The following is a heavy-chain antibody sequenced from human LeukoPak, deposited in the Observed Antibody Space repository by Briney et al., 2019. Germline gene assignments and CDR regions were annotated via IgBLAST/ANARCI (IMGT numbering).Heavy chain of an antibody. V-gene: IGHV3-7*03. CDR2: IKQDGTEK. CDR3: AKSLSYQNWFDP. D-gene: IGHD5-18*01. Sequence: GGSLRLSCADSGFTFSSHWMAWVRQAPGKGLEWVANIKQDGTEKYYMDSVKGRFTISRDNAKNSLYLQMNSLRAEDTAVYYCAKSLSYQNWFDPWGQGTLVTVSS. CDR1: GFTFSSHW. J-gene: IGHJ5*02.